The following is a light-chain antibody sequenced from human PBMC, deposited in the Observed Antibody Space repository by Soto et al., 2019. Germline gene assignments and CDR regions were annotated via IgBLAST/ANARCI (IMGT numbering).Light chain of an antibody. J-gene: IGKJ2*01. CDR2: GAS. Sequence: EVVMTQSPDTLSVSPGERATLSCRANQSVSSNLAWYQQKLGQAPRLLIYGASTRATDIPPRFSGSGSGTEFTLTISSLQSEDFAIYYCQQYDIWPPYTFGQGTKVDIK. CDR1: QSVSSN. CDR3: QQYDIWPPYT. V-gene: IGKV3-15*01.